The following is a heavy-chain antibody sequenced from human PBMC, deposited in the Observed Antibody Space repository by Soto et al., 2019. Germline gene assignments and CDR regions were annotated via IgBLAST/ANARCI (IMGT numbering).Heavy chain of an antibody. J-gene: IGHJ6*02. Sequence: SETLSLTCTVSGGSISSSSYYWGWIRQPPGKRLEWIGSIYYSGSTYYNPSLKSRVTISVDTSKNQFSLKLSSVTAADTAVYYCARLTMRSSGWQYLSYYYYGMDVWGQGTTVTVSS. CDR2: IYYSGST. D-gene: IGHD6-19*01. V-gene: IGHV4-39*01. CDR1: GGSISSSSYY. CDR3: ARLTMRSSGWQYLSYYYYGMDV.